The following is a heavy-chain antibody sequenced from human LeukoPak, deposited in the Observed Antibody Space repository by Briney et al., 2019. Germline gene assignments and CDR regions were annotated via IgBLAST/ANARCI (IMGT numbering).Heavy chain of an antibody. CDR1: GGSFCGYY. CDR2: INHSGST. CDR3: ARAWQWLSY. D-gene: IGHD6-19*01. Sequence: SETLSLTRAVYGGSFCGYYWSWIRQPPGKGLEWIGEINHSGSTNYNPSLKSRVTISVDTSKNQFSLKLSSVTAADTAVNYCARAWQWLSYWGQGTLVTVSS. J-gene: IGHJ4*02. V-gene: IGHV4-34*01.